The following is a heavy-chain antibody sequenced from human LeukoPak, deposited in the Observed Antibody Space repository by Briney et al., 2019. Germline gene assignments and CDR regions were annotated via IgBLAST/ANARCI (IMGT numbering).Heavy chain of an antibody. CDR2: ILYDGSNE. Sequence: GGSLRLSCAASGFVFSSHGMHWVRQAPGMGLEWVALILYDGSNEYYADSVQGRFTISRDSSRNTLYLQMNSLRAEDTAVYYCAKDGTGGYYYLDYWGQGTLVTVSS. CDR1: GFVFSSHG. J-gene: IGHJ4*02. D-gene: IGHD3-22*01. CDR3: AKDGTGGYYYLDY. V-gene: IGHV3-30*18.